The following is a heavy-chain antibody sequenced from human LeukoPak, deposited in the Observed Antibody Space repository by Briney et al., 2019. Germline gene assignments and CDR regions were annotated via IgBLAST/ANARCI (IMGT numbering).Heavy chain of an antibody. CDR3: ARRLTQYDCFDP. D-gene: IGHD2-2*01. CDR2: TYYRSTWYN. V-gene: IGHV6-1*01. CDR1: GDSVSSNSVT. Sequence: SQALSLTCAISGDSVSSNSVTWNWIRQSPSRGLEWLGRTYYRSTWYNDYAVSVRGRITVNPDTSKNQFSPHLNSVTPEDTAVYYCARRLTQYDCFDPWGQGILVTVSS. J-gene: IGHJ5*02.